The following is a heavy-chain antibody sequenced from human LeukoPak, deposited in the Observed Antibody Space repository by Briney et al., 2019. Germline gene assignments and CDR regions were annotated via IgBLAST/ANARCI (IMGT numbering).Heavy chain of an antibody. CDR3: ARVWGSIDY. CDR2: MNPKSGNT. Sequence: VASVKDSCKTSGYTFTNYDSNWVRQATGQGLEWMGWMNPKSGNTGSAQRFRGRVTLTRDTSISTAYMELSSLRSEDTAVYYCARVWGSIDYWGQGTLVTVSS. V-gene: IGHV1-8*01. D-gene: IGHD7-27*01. CDR1: GYTFTNYD. J-gene: IGHJ4*02.